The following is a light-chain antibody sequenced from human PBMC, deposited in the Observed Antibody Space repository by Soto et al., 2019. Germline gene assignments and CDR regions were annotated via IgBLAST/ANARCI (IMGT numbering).Light chain of an antibody. CDR2: GAS. J-gene: IGKJ1*01. V-gene: IGKV3-20*01. Sequence: EIVLTQSPGTLSLSPGERATLSCRASQSVSSSYLAWYQQKPGQAPRLLIYGASSRATGIPDRFSGSGSGTDFTLTISRLEPEDVATYYCLQDQAYPWTFGQGTKVELK. CDR1: QSVSSSY. CDR3: LQDQAYPWT.